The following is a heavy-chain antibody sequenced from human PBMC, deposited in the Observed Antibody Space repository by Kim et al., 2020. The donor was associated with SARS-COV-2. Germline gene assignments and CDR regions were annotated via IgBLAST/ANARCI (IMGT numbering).Heavy chain of an antibody. CDR1: GFTFSGSA. V-gene: IGHV3-73*01. J-gene: IGHJ6*02. Sequence: GGSLRLSCAASGFTFSGSAMHWVRQASGKGLEWVGRIRSKANSYATAYAASVKGRFTISRDDSKNTAYLQMNSLKTEDTAVYYCTMSYYDSSGKTQLYYYYGMDVWGQGTTVTVSS. CDR3: TMSYYDSSGKTQLYYYYGMDV. D-gene: IGHD3-22*01. CDR2: IRSKANSYAT.